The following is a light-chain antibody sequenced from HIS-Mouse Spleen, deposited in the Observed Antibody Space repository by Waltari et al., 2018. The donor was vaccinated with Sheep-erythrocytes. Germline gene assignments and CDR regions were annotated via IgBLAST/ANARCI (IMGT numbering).Light chain of an antibody. CDR2: DAS. CDR1: QDISHY. CDR3: QQYDNLFT. Sequence: DIQMTQSPSSLSASVGDRVTITCQASQDISHYLNWYQQKPGKAPKHLIYDASNLETGVPSRFSGSGSGTDFTFTISSLQPEDIATYYCQQYDNLFTFGPGTKVDIK. V-gene: IGKV1-33*01. J-gene: IGKJ3*01.